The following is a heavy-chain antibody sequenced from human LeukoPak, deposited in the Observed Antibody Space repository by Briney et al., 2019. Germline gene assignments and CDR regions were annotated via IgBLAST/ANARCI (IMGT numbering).Heavy chain of an antibody. V-gene: IGHV1-2*02. CDR1: GYTFTGYY. D-gene: IGHD2-2*01. Sequence: ASVKVSCKASGYTFTGYYMHWVRQAPGQGLEWMGWINPNTGGTNYAQKFQGRVTMTRDTSISTAYMELSRLRSDDTAVYYCAILKAVVPAAPGDYWGQGTLVTVSS. CDR3: AILKAVVPAAPGDY. CDR2: INPNTGGT. J-gene: IGHJ4*02.